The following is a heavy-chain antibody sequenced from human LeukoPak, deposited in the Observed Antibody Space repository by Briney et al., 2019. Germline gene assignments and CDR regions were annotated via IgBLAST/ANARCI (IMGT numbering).Heavy chain of an antibody. D-gene: IGHD3-3*01. J-gene: IGHJ4*02. CDR2: IRYDGSNK. CDR1: GFTFSSYG. CDR3: AREGSRRFWSGYNDY. Sequence: GGSLRLSCAASGFTFSSYGMHWVRQAPGKGLEWVAFIRYDGSNKYYADSVKGRFTISRDNSKNTLYLQMNSLRAEDTAVYYCAREGSRRFWSGYNDYWGQGTLVTVSS. V-gene: IGHV3-30*02.